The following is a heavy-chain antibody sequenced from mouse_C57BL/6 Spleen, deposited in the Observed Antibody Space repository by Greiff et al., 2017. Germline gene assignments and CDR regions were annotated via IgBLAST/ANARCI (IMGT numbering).Heavy chain of an antibody. Sequence: EVQLQQSGPELVKPGASVKISCKASGYSFTGYYMHWVKQSSEKSLEWIGEINPSTGGTSYNQKFKGKATLTVDKSSSTAYMQLKSLTSEDSAVYYCARGMVTTEGYYFDYWGQGTTLTVSS. J-gene: IGHJ2*01. CDR1: GYSFTGYY. CDR3: ARGMVTTEGYYFDY. CDR2: INPSTGGT. V-gene: IGHV1-43*01. D-gene: IGHD2-2*01.